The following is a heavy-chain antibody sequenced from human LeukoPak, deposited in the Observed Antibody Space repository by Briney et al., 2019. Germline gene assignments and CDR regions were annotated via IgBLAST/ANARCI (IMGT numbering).Heavy chain of an antibody. CDR2: INPNSGGT. Sequence: ASVKVSCKASGYTFTGYYMHWVRQAPGQGLERMGWINPNSGGTNYAQKFQGRVTMTRDTSISTAYMELSRLRSDDTAVYYCARGPYSGYDSGMDVWGQGTTVTVSS. V-gene: IGHV1-2*02. J-gene: IGHJ6*02. CDR3: ARGPYSGYDSGMDV. CDR1: GYTFTGYY. D-gene: IGHD5-12*01.